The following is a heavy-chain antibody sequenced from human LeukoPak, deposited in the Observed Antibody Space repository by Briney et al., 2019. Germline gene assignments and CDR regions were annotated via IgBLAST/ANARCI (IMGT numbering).Heavy chain of an antibody. CDR1: GFTVSSNY. Sequence: GGSLRLSCAASGFTVSSNYMSWVRQAPGKGLEWVSAISGSGGSTYYADSVKGRFTISRDNSKNTLYLQMNSLRAEDTAVYYCAKDDYGDYDGGYYYYYGMDVWGQGTTVTVSS. V-gene: IGHV3-23*01. D-gene: IGHD4-17*01. CDR2: ISGSGGST. CDR3: AKDDYGDYDGGYYYYYGMDV. J-gene: IGHJ6*02.